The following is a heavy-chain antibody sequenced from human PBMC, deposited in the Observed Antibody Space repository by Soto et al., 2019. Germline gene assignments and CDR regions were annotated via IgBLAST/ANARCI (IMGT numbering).Heavy chain of an antibody. CDR2: IWYDGSHE. D-gene: IGHD1-1*01. CDR1: GFPFGSHG. J-gene: IGHJ5*02. CDR3: ARDVAATGAARWLDP. V-gene: IGHV3-33*01. Sequence: QVQVVESGGGVVQPGTSLRLSCEACGFPFGSHGMHWVRQAPGKGLEWVGFIWYDGSHEDYAASVRGRFTISRDDSKNTLYLQMDNLRGEDTGIYYCARDVAATGAARWLDPWGQGTLVSVSS.